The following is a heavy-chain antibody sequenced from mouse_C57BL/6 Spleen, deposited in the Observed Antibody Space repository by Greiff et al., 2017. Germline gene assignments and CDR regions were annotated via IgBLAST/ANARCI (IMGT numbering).Heavy chain of an antibody. V-gene: IGHV1-64*01. D-gene: IGHD4-1*01. CDR3: AREELGQGDFDY. Sequence: HVQLQQPGAELVKPGASVKLSCKASGYTFTSYWMHWVKQRPGQGLEWIGMIHPNSGSTNYNEKFKSKATLTVDKSSSTAYMQLSSLTSEDSAVYYCAREELGQGDFDYWGQGTTLTVSS. CDR1: GYTFTSYW. CDR2: IHPNSGST. J-gene: IGHJ2*01.